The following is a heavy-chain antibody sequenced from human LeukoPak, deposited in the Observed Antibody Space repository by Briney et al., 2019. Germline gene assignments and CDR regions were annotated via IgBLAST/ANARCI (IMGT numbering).Heavy chain of an antibody. J-gene: IGHJ5*02. D-gene: IGHD3-9*01. V-gene: IGHV1-3*01. CDR3: ARAPSHDDILTGYYTVWFDP. CDR1: GGTFSNYA. Sequence: GASVKVSCKASGGTFSNYAINWVRQAPGQRLEWMGWINAGNGNTKYSQKFQGRVTITRDTSASTAYMELSSLRSEDTAVYYCARAPSHDDILTGYYTVWFDPWGQGTLVTVSS. CDR2: INAGNGNT.